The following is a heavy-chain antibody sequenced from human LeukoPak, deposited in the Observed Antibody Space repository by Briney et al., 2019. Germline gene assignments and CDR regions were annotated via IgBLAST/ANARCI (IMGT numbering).Heavy chain of an antibody. CDR1: GGSVSSGSYY. CDR2: IYYSGST. V-gene: IGHV4-61*01. J-gene: IGHJ4*02. Sequence: SETLSLTCTVSGGSVSSGSYYWSWIRQPPGKGLEWIGYIYYSGSTNYNPSLKSRVTISVDTSKNQFSLKLSSVTAADTAVYYCARDPSQYYYDSSGYYGPSVTYFDYWGQGTLVSVSS. D-gene: IGHD3-22*01. CDR3: ARDPSQYYYDSSGYYGPSVTYFDY.